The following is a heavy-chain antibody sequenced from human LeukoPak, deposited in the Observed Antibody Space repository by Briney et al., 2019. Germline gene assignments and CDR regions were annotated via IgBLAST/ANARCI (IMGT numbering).Heavy chain of an antibody. CDR3: AKDPGDSSGYYYSWYFY. D-gene: IGHD3-22*01. Sequence: PGGSLRLSCAASGFTFSSYAMSWVRQAPGKGLEWVSAISGSGGSTYYADSVKGRFTISRDNSKNTLYLQMNSLRAEDTAVYYCAKDPGDSSGYYYSWYFYWGQGTLVTVSS. CDR1: GFTFSSYA. J-gene: IGHJ4*02. CDR2: ISGSGGST. V-gene: IGHV3-23*01.